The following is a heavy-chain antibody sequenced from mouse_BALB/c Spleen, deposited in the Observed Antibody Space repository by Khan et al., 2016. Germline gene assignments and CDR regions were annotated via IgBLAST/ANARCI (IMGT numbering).Heavy chain of an antibody. Sequence: LVKTGASVKISCKASGYSFTGCYIHWVKQSLGKSLEWIGYISCYKGVTTYNQKFKGKATFTVDTSSSTVYMQFNSLTSEDSAVYYCAKAGVITDYFDYWGQGTTLTVSS. J-gene: IGHJ2*01. D-gene: IGHD1-1*01. V-gene: IGHV1S34*01. CDR2: ISCYKGVT. CDR1: GYSFTGCY. CDR3: AKAGVITDYFDY.